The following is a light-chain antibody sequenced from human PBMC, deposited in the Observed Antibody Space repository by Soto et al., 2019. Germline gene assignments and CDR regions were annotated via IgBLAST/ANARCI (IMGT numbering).Light chain of an antibody. CDR3: QQCDSLPLT. J-gene: IGKJ4*01. CDR1: QDINNC. Sequence: IQMTQSPSSLSASVGDRVTITCQASQDINNCLNWYQLKPGKAPKLLIYDASTLETGVPSRFTGSGSGTDFTFTINSLQPEDVATYYCQQCDSLPLTFGGGTKVDNK. CDR2: DAS. V-gene: IGKV1-33*01.